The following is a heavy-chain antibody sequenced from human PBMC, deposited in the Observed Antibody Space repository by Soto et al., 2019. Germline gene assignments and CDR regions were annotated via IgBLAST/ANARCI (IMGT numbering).Heavy chain of an antibody. Sequence: GGSLRLSCAASGFTFSSYAMSWVRQAPGKGLEWVSAISGSGGSTYYADSVKGRFTISRDNSKNTLYLQMNSLRAEDTAVYYCATRPMGSGSYLSPYYYYYYGMDVWGQGTTVTVSS. CDR3: ATRPMGSGSYLSPYYYYYYGMDV. J-gene: IGHJ6*02. CDR1: GFTFSSYA. CDR2: ISGSGGST. V-gene: IGHV3-23*01. D-gene: IGHD3-10*01.